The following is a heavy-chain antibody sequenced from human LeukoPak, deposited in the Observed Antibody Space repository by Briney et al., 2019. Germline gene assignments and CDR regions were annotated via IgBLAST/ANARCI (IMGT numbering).Heavy chain of an antibody. CDR1: GYSFTSYW. J-gene: IGHJ4*02. CDR3: ATGDSSGWYGHFDY. V-gene: IGHV5-51*01. Sequence: GGSLEISCKGSGYSFTSYWIGWVRPVPGKGLEGMGIIYPGDSDTRYSPSFQGQVTISADKSISTAYLQWSSLKASDTAMYYCATGDSSGWYGHFDYWGQGTLVTVSS. D-gene: IGHD6-19*01. CDR2: IYPGDSDT.